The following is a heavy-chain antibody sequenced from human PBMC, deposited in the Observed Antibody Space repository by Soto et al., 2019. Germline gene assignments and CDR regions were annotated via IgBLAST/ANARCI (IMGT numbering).Heavy chain of an antibody. V-gene: IGHV1-46*03. CDR2: INPSDGTT. CDR3: ARVDCGGGRCYPFDF. Sequence: ASVKVSCKASGYTFTNYYMHWVRQAPGQGLEWMGIINPSDGTTSYAQRFKGRVTMTRDTSTSTVYMELSSLRSEDTAVYYCARVDCGGGRCYPFDFWGQGTLVTVSS. CDR1: GYTFTNYY. J-gene: IGHJ4*02. D-gene: IGHD2-15*01.